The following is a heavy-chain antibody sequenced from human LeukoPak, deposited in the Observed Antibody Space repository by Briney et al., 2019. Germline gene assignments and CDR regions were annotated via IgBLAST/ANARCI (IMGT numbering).Heavy chain of an antibody. V-gene: IGHV3-30*04. CDR1: GFTFSSYA. Sequence: GGSLRLSCAASGFTFSSYAMHWVRQAPGKGLEWVAVISYDGSNKYYADSVKGRFTISRDNSKDTVYLQMNSLRAEDTAVYYCAKATGYLLWGQGTLVIVSS. CDR3: AKATGYLL. D-gene: IGHD1-14*01. J-gene: IGHJ4*02. CDR2: ISYDGSNK.